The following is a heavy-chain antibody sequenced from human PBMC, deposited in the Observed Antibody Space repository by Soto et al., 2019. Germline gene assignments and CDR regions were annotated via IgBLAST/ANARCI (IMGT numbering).Heavy chain of an antibody. D-gene: IGHD3-22*01. CDR2: IYYSGST. Sequence: PSETLSLTCTVSGGSISSGGYYWSWIRQHPGKGLEWIGYIYYSGSTYYNPSLKSRVTISVDTSKNQFSLRLSSVTAADTAVYYCARAPITMIVVVAVLDYGMDVWGQGTTVTVSS. CDR3: ARAPITMIVVVAVLDYGMDV. CDR1: GGSISSGGYY. V-gene: IGHV4-31*03. J-gene: IGHJ6*02.